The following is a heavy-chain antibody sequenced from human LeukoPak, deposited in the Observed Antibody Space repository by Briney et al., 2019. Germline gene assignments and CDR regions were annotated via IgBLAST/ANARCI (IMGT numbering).Heavy chain of an antibody. J-gene: IGHJ4*02. CDR1: GGSISGHY. D-gene: IGHD2-21*02. CDR2: FYHSGSS. Sequence: PSETLSLTCTVSGGSISGHYWSWIRHPPGKGLEWIGYFYHSGSSNYNPSLKSRVTISVDTSKNQFSLKLSSVTAADTAVYYSARGRGSELLFDYWGQGTLVTVSS. V-gene: IGHV4-59*11. CDR3: ARGRGSELLFDY.